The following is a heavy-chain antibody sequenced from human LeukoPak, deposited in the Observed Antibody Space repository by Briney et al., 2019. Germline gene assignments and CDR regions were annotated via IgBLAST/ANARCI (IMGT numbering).Heavy chain of an antibody. CDR3: ARHPSSGSSWCSAEYFQH. D-gene: IGHD6-13*01. V-gene: IGHV5-51*01. J-gene: IGHJ1*01. CDR2: IYPGDSGT. Sequence: ESLKLSRKGSGYSFSTYWIGWVRPMPGKGLELVWIIYPGDSGTRYSPSFQGQVTISADKSINTAYLQWSSLKASDTAMYYCARHPSSGSSWCSAEYFQHWGQGTLVTVSS. CDR1: GYSFSTYW.